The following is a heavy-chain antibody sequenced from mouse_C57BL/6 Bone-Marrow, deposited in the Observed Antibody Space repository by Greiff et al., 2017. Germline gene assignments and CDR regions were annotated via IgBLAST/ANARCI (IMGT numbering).Heavy chain of an antibody. V-gene: IGHV14-4*01. J-gene: IGHJ1*03. Sequence: EVQLQQSGAELVRPGASVKLSCTASGFNIKDDYMHWVKQRPEQGLEWIGWIDPENGDTEYASKFQGKATITADTSSNTAYLLLSSLTSEDTAVYYCTTYDYGRSYVYWYFDVWGTGTTVTVSA. CDR2: IDPENGDT. D-gene: IGHD1-1*01. CDR3: TTYDYGRSYVYWYFDV. CDR1: GFNIKDDY.